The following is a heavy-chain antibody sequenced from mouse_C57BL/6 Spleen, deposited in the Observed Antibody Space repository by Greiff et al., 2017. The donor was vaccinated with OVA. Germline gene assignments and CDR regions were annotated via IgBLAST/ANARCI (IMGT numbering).Heavy chain of an antibody. CDR3: AGLEEYFDV. CDR2: ISYDGSN. V-gene: IGHV3-6*01. Sequence: ESGPGLVKPSQSLSLTCSVTGYSITSGYYWNWIRQFPGNKLEWMGYISYDGSNNYNPSLKNRISITRDTSKNQFFLKLNSVTTEDTATYYCAGLEEYFDVWGTGTTVTVSS. J-gene: IGHJ1*03. CDR1: GYSITSGYY.